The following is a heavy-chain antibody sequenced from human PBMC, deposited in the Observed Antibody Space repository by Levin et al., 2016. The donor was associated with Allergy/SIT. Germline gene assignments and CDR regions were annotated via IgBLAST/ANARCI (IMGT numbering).Heavy chain of an antibody. V-gene: IGHV3-7*03. CDR3: ARSWGSSWHTPLGY. CDR2: IKEDGSEG. CDR1: GFTFSKFW. Sequence: ETLSLTCAASGFTFSKFWMSWVRKAPGKGLEWVASIKEDGSEGYYVDSVKGRFTISRDNAKNSLSLQMNSLTAADTAVYYCARSWGSSWHTPLGYWGQGTLVPVSS. J-gene: IGHJ4*02. D-gene: IGHD6-13*01.